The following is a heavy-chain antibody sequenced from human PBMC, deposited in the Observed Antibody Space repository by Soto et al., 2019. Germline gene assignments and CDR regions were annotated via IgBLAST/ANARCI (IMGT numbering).Heavy chain of an antibody. V-gene: IGHV5-51*01. CDR3: ARHGDSYYYYYGMDV. Sequence: PXESLKISFKGSGYSFTSYWIGWVRQIPGKGLEWMGIIYPGDSDTRYSPSFQGQVTISADKSISTAYLQWSSLKASDTAMYYCARHGDSYYYYYGMDVWGQGTTVTV. CDR2: IYPGDSDT. D-gene: IGHD2-15*01. CDR1: GYSFTSYW. J-gene: IGHJ6*02.